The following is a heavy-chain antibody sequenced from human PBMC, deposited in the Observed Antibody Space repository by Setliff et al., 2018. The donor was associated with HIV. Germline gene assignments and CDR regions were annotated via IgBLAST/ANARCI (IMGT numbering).Heavy chain of an antibody. D-gene: IGHD1-1*01. CDR1: GDSIDDFY. V-gene: IGHV4-4*09. CDR2: IFSNVTT. J-gene: IGHJ4*02. Sequence: SETLSLTWTVSGDSIDDFYWSWIRQPPGQGLEWIGYIFSNVTTNYSPSLKSRVTMSIDRSKSQFLLNLTSVNASDTAIYYCARRKLSKGGAFDYWGQGALVTVSS. CDR3: ARRKLSKGGAFDY.